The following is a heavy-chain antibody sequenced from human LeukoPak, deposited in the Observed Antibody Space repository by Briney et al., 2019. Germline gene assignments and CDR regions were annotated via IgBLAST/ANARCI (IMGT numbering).Heavy chain of an antibody. D-gene: IGHD2-2*01. CDR1: GYTFTSYY. CDR2: INPSGGST. Sequence: ASVKVSCKASGYTFTSYYMHWVRQAPGQGLEWMGIINPSGGSTSYAQKFQGRVTMTRDMSTSTVYMELSSPRPEDTAVYYCARSDIVVVPAAMPSALEYFQHWGQGTLVTVSS. V-gene: IGHV1-46*01. CDR3: ARSDIVVVPAAMPSALEYFQH. J-gene: IGHJ1*01.